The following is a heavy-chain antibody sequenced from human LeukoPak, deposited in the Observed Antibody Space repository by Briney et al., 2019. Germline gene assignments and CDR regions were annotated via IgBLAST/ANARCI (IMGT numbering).Heavy chain of an antibody. CDR2: INPDGSNM. J-gene: IGHJ4*02. CDR3: VSGFLQWLY. V-gene: IGHV3-7*01. D-gene: IGHD3-3*01. Sequence: GGSLRLSCAASGFSFSSYWMSWVRQAPGKGLEWVANINPDGSNMLYVDSVKGRFTISGDNAKNSLYLQMNNLRAEDTAVYFCVSGFLQWLYWGQGTLVTVSS. CDR1: GFSFSSYW.